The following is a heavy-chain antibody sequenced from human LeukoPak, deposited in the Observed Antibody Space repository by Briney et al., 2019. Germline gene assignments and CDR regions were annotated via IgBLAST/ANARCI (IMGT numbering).Heavy chain of an antibody. D-gene: IGHD5-12*01. V-gene: IGHV3-30*03. CDR2: ISFDGSNK. J-gene: IGHJ4*02. CDR1: GVTLSTYE. Sequence: GGSLRLSCAASGVTLSTYEMPWVRQAPGKGLEWVAVISFDGSNKYYADSVKGRFTISRDNSKNTLYLEMNSLRAEDTAVYYCASARALYGYSGYDEPFLVYWGQGTLVTVSS. CDR3: ASARALYGYSGYDEPFLVY.